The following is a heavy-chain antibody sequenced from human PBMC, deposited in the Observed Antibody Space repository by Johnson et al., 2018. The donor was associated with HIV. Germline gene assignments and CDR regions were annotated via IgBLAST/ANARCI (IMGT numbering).Heavy chain of an antibody. CDR3: ARVGATAAFDI. J-gene: IGHJ3*02. D-gene: IGHD1-26*01. V-gene: IGHV3-7*05. CDR1: GFTFSSYW. Sequence: VQLVESGGGLVQPGGSLRLSCAASGFTFSSYWMSWVRQAPGKGLEWVANIKQDGSEKYYVDSVKGRFTISRDNAKNSLYLQMNSLRAEGTAVYFCARVGATAAFDIWGQGKMVTVSS. CDR2: IKQDGSEK.